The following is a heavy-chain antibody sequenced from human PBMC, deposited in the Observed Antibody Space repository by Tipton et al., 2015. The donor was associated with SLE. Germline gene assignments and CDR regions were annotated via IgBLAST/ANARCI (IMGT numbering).Heavy chain of an antibody. CDR3: AREVYYDSSGYFDY. CDR2: IYYSGST. D-gene: IGHD3-22*01. J-gene: IGHJ4*02. Sequence: TLSLTCTVSGGSISSGGYYWSWIRKHPGKGLEWIGYIYYSGSTYYNPSLKSRVTISVDTSKNQFSLKLSSVTAADTAVYYCAREVYYDSSGYFDYWGQGTLVTVSS. CDR1: GGSISSGGYY. V-gene: IGHV4-31*03.